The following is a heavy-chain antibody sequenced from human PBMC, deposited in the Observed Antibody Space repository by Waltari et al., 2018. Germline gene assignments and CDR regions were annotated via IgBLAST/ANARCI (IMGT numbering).Heavy chain of an antibody. CDR3: ARELWGYCSGGSCYSSDY. J-gene: IGHJ4*02. CDR2: INPNSGGT. Sequence: QVQLVQSGAEVKKPGASVKVSCKASGYTFTDSYIHWVRQAPGQGPGWMGWINPNSGGTHYAQKFQGRVTMSRDTSISTAYMDLSRLRSDDTAVYYCARELWGYCSGGSCYSSDYWGQGTLVTVSS. V-gene: IGHV1-2*02. D-gene: IGHD2-15*01. CDR1: GYTFTDSY.